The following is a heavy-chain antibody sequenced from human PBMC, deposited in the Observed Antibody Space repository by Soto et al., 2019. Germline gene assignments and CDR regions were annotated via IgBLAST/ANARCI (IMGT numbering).Heavy chain of an antibody. Sequence: SETLYLTCTVSGASVKTGGYYWTWIRQFPGKGLEWMGYIFYLSTTYYNPSLTSRVTMSVDTSKNQFSLRLSSVTAADTAVYYCARGGSYARSIDYWGQGTLVTVSS. J-gene: IGHJ4*02. CDR3: ARGGSYARSIDY. D-gene: IGHD2-2*01. CDR1: GASVKTGGYY. V-gene: IGHV4-61*08. CDR2: IFYLSTT.